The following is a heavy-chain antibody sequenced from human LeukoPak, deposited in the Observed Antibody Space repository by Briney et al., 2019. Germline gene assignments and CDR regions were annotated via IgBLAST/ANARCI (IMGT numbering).Heavy chain of an antibody. CDR2: ISSSSSTI. V-gene: IGHV3-48*01. D-gene: IGHD3-3*01. Sequence: GGSLRLSCAASGFTFSSYSMNWVRQAPGKGLEWVSYISSSSSTIYYADSVKGRFTISRDNAKNSLYLQMNSLRAEDTAVYYCARAPYYDFWSGPPLGWFDPWGQGTLVTVSS. J-gene: IGHJ5*02. CDR1: GFTFSSYS. CDR3: ARAPYYDFWSGPPLGWFDP.